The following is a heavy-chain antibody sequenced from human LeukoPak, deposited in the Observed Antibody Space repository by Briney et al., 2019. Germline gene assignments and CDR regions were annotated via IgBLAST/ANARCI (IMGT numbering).Heavy chain of an antibody. Sequence: KPSETLSRTCTMSGGSIGNYYWSWIRQPPGKGLKLIGYIYHSGSTYYNPSLKSRVTISVDRSKNQFSLKLSSVTAADTAVYYCARVSDSSGYYYYFDYWGQGTLVTVSS. V-gene: IGHV4-59*04. CDR1: GGSIGNYY. J-gene: IGHJ4*02. CDR2: IYHSGST. CDR3: ARVSDSSGYYYYFDY. D-gene: IGHD3-22*01.